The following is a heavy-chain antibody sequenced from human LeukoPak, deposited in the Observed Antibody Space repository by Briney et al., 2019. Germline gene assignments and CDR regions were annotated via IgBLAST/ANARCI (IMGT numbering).Heavy chain of an antibody. V-gene: IGHV3-7*01. CDR2: IKQDGSEK. CDR3: ARHIAVAGRGSVYYFDY. CDR1: GFTFSSYW. D-gene: IGHD6-19*01. J-gene: IGHJ4*02. Sequence: GGSLRLSRAASGFTFSSYWMSWVRQAPGKGLEWVANIKQDGSEKYYVDSVKGRFTISRDNAKNSLYLQMNSLRAEDTAVYYCARHIAVAGRGSVYYFDYWGQGTLVTVSS.